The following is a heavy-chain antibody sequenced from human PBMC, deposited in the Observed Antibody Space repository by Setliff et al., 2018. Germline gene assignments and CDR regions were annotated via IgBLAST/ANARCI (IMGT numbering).Heavy chain of an antibody. CDR2: MNPTSGNT. Sequence: GASVKVSCKASGYTFTSYGISWVRQATGQGLEWMGWMNPTSGNTGYAQKFQGRVTMTRNTSISTAYMELSSLRSEDTAVYYCARGAPGRYCSGGSCSYFDYWGQGILVTVSS. D-gene: IGHD2-15*01. V-gene: IGHV1-8*02. CDR1: GYTFTSYG. CDR3: ARGAPGRYCSGGSCSYFDY. J-gene: IGHJ4*02.